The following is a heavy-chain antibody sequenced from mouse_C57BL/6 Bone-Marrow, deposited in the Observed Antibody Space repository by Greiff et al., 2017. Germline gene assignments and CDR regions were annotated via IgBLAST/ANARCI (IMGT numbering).Heavy chain of an antibody. CDR2: IHPNSGST. J-gene: IGHJ4*01. CDR1: GFTFTSYW. CDR3: ASGGDY. Sequence: QVQLQQPGAELVKPGASVKLSCTASGFTFTSYWMHWVKQRPGQGLEWIGMIHPNSGSTNYNEKFKSKATLPADTSSSTAYMQRSSLTSEDSAVYYCASGGDYWGQGTSVTVSS. V-gene: IGHV1-64*01.